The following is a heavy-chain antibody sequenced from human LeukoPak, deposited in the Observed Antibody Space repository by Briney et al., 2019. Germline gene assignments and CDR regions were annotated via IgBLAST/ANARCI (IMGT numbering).Heavy chain of an antibody. J-gene: IGHJ3*02. V-gene: IGHV1-69*13. CDR1: GGTFSSYA. CDR2: IIPIFGTA. Sequence: ASVKVSCKASGGTFSSYAISWVRQAPGQGLEWMGGIIPIFGTANYAQKFQGRVTITADESTSTAYMELSSLRSEDTAVYYCARVPRGYCSSTSCYWGIWGQGTMVTVSS. CDR3: ARVPRGYCSSTSCYWGI. D-gene: IGHD2-2*01.